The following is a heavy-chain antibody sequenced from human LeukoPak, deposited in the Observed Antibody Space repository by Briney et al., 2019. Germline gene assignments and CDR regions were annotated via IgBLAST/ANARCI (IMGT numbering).Heavy chain of an antibody. CDR2: ISSSSSYI. D-gene: IGHD3-10*01. CDR3: ARVSYGSGSPDY. V-gene: IGHV3-21*01. CDR1: GFTFSSYS. J-gene: IGHJ4*02. Sequence: GGSLRLSWAASGFTFSSYSMNWVRQAPGKGLEWVSSISSSSSYIYYADSVKGRFTISRDNAKNSLYLQMNSLRAEDTAVYYCARVSYGSGSPDYWGQGTLVTVSS.